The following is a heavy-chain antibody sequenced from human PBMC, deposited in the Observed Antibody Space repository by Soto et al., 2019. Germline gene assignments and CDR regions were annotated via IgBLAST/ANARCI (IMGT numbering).Heavy chain of an antibody. CDR3: ARVERGTATTVVDAFDI. V-gene: IGHV4-34*01. J-gene: IGHJ3*02. CDR1: GGFVSSGSYY. CDR2: MSHSGGT. Sequence: QVQLQQWGAGLLKPSETLSLTCAVYGGFVSSGSYYWSWIRQPPGKGLEWIGGMSHSGGTHFNPSLKCRVSRSVDTSKNQFSLKMSSVTAADTALYYCARVERGTATTVVDAFDIWGPGTMVTVSS. D-gene: IGHD1-1*01.